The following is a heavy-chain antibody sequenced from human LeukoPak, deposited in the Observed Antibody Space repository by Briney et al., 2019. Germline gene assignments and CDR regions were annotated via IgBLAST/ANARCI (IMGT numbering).Heavy chain of an antibody. CDR1: GFTFSSYA. CDR2: ISGSGDST. J-gene: IGHJ4*02. V-gene: IGHV3-23*01. Sequence: GGSLRLSCAASGFTFSSYAMSWVRQAPGRGLEWVSAISGSGDSTFYADSVKGRFTISRDNSKNTQYLQMNSLRAEDTAVYYCARIRRISDWYEFDYWGQGTLVTVSS. D-gene: IGHD6-19*01. CDR3: ARIRRISDWYEFDY.